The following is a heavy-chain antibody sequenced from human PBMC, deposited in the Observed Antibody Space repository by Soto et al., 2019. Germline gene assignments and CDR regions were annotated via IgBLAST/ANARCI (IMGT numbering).Heavy chain of an antibody. CDR1: GFTFSSYA. V-gene: IGHV3-30*04. Sequence: GGSLRLSCAASGFTFSSYAMHWVRQAPGKGLEWVAVISYDGSNKYYADSVKGRFTISRDNSKNTLYLQMNSLRAEDTAVYYCARAVGYCTNGVCYTSWFDPWGQGTLVTVSS. D-gene: IGHD2-8*01. J-gene: IGHJ5*02. CDR3: ARAVGYCTNGVCYTSWFDP. CDR2: ISYDGSNK.